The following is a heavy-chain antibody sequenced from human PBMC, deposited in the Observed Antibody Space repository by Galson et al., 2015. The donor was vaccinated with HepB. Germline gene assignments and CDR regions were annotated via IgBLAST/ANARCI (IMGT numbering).Heavy chain of an antibody. Sequence: SLRLSCAASGFTFSDYGMHWVRQAPGQGLEWVALISYDGSNNYYANSVKGRVTISRDNSKNRLYLQMNSLRPEDTAIYYCAKDVYPFLEWLFHPIDYWGQGTLVTVSS. D-gene: IGHD3-3*02. V-gene: IGHV3-30*18. CDR1: GFTFSDYG. CDR2: ISYDGSNN. J-gene: IGHJ4*02. CDR3: AKDVYPFLEWLFHPIDY.